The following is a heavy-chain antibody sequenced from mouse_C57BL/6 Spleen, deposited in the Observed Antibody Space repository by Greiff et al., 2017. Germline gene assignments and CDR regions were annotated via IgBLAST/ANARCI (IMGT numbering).Heavy chain of an antibody. Sequence: VQLQQSGAELARPGASVKMSCTASGYTFTSYTMHWVKQRPGQGLEWIGYINPSSGYTKYNQKFKDKATLTADKSSSTAYMQLSSLTSEDSAVYYCARGGALYDGYGYWGQGTTLTVSS. V-gene: IGHV1-4*01. J-gene: IGHJ2*01. CDR3: ARGGALYDGYGY. D-gene: IGHD2-3*01. CDR2: INPSSGYT. CDR1: GYTFTSYT.